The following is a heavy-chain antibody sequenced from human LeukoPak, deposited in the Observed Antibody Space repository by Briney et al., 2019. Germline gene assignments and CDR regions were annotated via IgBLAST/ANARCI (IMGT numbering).Heavy chain of an antibody. J-gene: IGHJ5*02. Sequence: SETLSLTCAVSGGSISNNNWWNWVRQPPGKGLEWIGEIYHSGSTNYNPSIKSRVTISVDTSKKQFSLKLSSVTAADTAVYYCAREKIAYYDGSGRGWFDPWGQGTLVTVSS. CDR3: AREKIAYYDGSGRGWFDP. V-gene: IGHV4-4*02. D-gene: IGHD3-22*01. CDR2: IYHSGST. CDR1: GGSISNNNW.